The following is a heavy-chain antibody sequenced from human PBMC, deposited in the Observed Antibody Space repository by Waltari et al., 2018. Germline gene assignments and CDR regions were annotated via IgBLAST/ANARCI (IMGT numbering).Heavy chain of an antibody. CDR3: ARHPAMTIMLWYFDL. D-gene: IGHD2-8*01. CDR2: IYYSGST. Sequence: QLQLQESSPGLVKPSETLSLTCTVSGGAISSSSYYGGWIRQPPGKGLEWIGSIYYSGSTYYNPSLKSRVTISVDTSKNQFSLKLSSVTAADTAVYYCARHPAMTIMLWYFDLWGRGTLVTVSS. J-gene: IGHJ2*01. CDR1: GGAISSSSYY. V-gene: IGHV4-39*01.